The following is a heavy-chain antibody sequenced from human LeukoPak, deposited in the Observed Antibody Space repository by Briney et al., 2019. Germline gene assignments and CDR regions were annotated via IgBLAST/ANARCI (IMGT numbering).Heavy chain of an antibody. J-gene: IGHJ3*02. CDR3: ASTQLVAGPWAFDI. CDR1: GGSISSYY. D-gene: IGHD6-19*01. Sequence: PSETLSLTCTVSGGSISSYYWSWIRQPPGKGLEWIGYIYYSGSTNYNPSLKSRVTISVDTSKNQFSLKLSSVTAADTAVYYCASTQLVAGPWAFDIWGQGTMVTVSS. V-gene: IGHV4-59*08. CDR2: IYYSGST.